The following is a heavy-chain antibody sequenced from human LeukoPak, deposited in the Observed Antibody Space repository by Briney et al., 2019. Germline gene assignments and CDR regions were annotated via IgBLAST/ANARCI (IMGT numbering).Heavy chain of an antibody. V-gene: IGHV4-39*02. CDR3: ARDPRGANNWFAP. Sequence: SETLSLTCTVSGGSLSSSSYYWGWIRQPPGKGLEWIGSIYYSGSTYYNPSLKSRVTISVDTSKNQFSLKLSSVTAADTAVYYCARDPRGANNWFAPWGQGTLVTVSS. J-gene: IGHJ5*02. CDR1: GGSLSSSSYY. CDR2: IYYSGST.